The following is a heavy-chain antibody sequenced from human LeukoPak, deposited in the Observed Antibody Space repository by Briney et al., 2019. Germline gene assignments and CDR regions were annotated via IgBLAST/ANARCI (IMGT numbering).Heavy chain of an antibody. CDR1: GASISNSAYY. V-gene: IGHV4-39*01. D-gene: IGHD3-3*01. J-gene: IGHJ5*02. CDR3: ARLFFVIDT. CDR2: AHYSGST. Sequence: SETLSLSCTVSGASISNSAYYWLWIRQPPGGGLECIGTAHYSGSTFYNPSLKSRVNISVDTSKNQFSLQLSSVTAADTAVYYCARLFFVIDTWGQGTLVTVSS.